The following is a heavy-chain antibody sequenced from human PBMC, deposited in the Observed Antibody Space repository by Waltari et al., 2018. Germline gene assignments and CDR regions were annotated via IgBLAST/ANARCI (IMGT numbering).Heavy chain of an antibody. CDR2: ISWDGGST. CDR1: GFTFDDYT. Sequence: EVQLVESGGVVVQPGGSLRLSCAASGFTFDDYTMHWVRQAPGKGLEWVSLISWDGGSTYYADSVKGRFTISRDNSKNSLYLQMNSLRTEDTALYYCARESYRYMDVWGKGTTVTVSS. CDR3: ARESYRYMDV. V-gene: IGHV3-43*01. J-gene: IGHJ6*03. D-gene: IGHD3-10*01.